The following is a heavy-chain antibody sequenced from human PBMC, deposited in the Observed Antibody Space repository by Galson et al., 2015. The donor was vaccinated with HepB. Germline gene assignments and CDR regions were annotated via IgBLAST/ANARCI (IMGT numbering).Heavy chain of an antibody. V-gene: IGHV3-30*18. CDR2: ISYDGSNK. D-gene: IGHD7-27*01. J-gene: IGHJ4*02. CDR1: GFTFSGHG. CDR3: AKPSFYWGDISMEDNFDY. Sequence: SLGLSCAASGFTFSGHGMHWVRQAPGKGLEWLGLISYDGSNKYYADYVKGRFTISRDNSKKLLYLQVNSLRVEDTAVYYCAKPSFYWGDISMEDNFDYWGQGTLVTVSS.